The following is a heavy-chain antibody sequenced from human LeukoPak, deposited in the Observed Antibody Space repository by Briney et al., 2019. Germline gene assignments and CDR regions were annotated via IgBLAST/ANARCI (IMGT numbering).Heavy chain of an antibody. CDR3: ARDRGEMATQMGYYYYYYMDV. D-gene: IGHD5-24*01. CDR2: IYYSGST. V-gene: IGHV4-39*07. Sequence: PSETLSLTCTVSGGSISSSSYYWGWIRQPPGKGLEWIGSIYYSGSTYYNPSLKSRVTISVDTSKNQFSLKLSSVTAAGTAVYYCARDRGEMATQMGYYYYYYMDVWGKGTTVTISS. J-gene: IGHJ6*03. CDR1: GGSISSSSYY.